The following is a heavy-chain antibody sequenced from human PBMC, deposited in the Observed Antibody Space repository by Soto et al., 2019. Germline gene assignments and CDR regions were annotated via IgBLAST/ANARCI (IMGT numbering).Heavy chain of an antibody. V-gene: IGHV1-69*01. CDR3: ARGGERSSLQYLKWLPVRN. D-gene: IGHD3-9*01. CDR2: IIPMFGTA. J-gene: IGHJ4*02. CDR1: GGSFNSYS. Sequence: QVQLVQSGPEMKKPGSSVKVSCKASGGSFNSYSISWVRQAPGQGLEWMGGIIPMFGTADYAQKFQGRVRITAEESTSIAYMELSSLRSEDTAVYYCARGGERSSLQYLKWLPVRNWGQGTLVTVSA.